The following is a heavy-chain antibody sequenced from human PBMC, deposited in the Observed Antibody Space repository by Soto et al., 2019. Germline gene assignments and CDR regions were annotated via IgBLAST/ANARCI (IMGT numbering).Heavy chain of an antibody. Sequence: PGGSLRLSCAASGFTFSSYAMSWVRQAPGKGLEWVSAISGSGGSTYYAGSVKGRFTISRDNSKNTLYLQMNSLRAEDTAVYYCAKDKGVSTIFGVVIPPYYYYGMDVWGQGPTVTVSS. D-gene: IGHD3-3*01. CDR1: GFTFSSYA. CDR3: AKDKGVSTIFGVVIPPYYYYGMDV. CDR2: ISGSGGST. J-gene: IGHJ6*02. V-gene: IGHV3-23*01.